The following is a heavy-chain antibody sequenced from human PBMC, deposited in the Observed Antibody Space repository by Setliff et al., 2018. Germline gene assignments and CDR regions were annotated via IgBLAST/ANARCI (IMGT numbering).Heavy chain of an antibody. V-gene: IGHV1-46*01. Sequence: ASVKVSCKASGYTFIYYYIHWVRQAPGQGLEWMGLISPSGGGTIYARKFQGRVTMARETSTSTVYMELSGLRSEDTAVYYCVRSSAPQVVLAADFDFWGQGTPVTVSS. CDR3: VRSSAPQVVLAADFDF. D-gene: IGHD6-19*01. J-gene: IGHJ4*02. CDR2: ISPSGGGT. CDR1: GYTFIYYY.